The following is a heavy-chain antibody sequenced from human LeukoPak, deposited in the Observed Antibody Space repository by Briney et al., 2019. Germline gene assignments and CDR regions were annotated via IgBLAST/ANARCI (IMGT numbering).Heavy chain of an antibody. CDR1: GGSLSSGSYY. V-gene: IGHV4-39*01. CDR3: ARLLRGGNSGYWFDP. D-gene: IGHD4-23*01. J-gene: IGHJ5*02. Sequence: SETLSLTCTVSGGSLSSGSYYWGWIRQPPGKGLEWIGNIYNSGKTDYNPSLKSRASISVDTSKNQFSLKLTSVTAADTAVFYCARLLRGGNSGYWFDPWGQGTLLTVSS. CDR2: IYNSGKT.